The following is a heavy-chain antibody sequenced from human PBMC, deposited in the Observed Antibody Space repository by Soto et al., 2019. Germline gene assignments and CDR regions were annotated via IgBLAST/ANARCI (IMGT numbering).Heavy chain of an antibody. J-gene: IGHJ6*02. D-gene: IGHD3-10*01. CDR2: IILIFGTA. CDR3: ARRDTYYYGSGGDV. CDR1: GGTFSSYA. Sequence: ASVKVSCKASGGTFSSYAISWVRQAPGQGLEWMGGIILIFGTANYAQKFQGRVTITADESTSTAYMELSSLRSEDTAVYYCARRDTYYYGSGGDVWGQGTTVTVSS. V-gene: IGHV1-69*13.